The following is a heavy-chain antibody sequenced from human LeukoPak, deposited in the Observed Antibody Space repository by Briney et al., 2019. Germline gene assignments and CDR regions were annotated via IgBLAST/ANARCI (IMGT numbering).Heavy chain of an antibody. CDR3: ARVPPTDFWSGLDV. CDR1: GFTFSTYW. V-gene: IGHV3-74*01. Sequence: GGSLRLSCAASGFTFSTYWMHWVRQAPGKGLVWVSRINSDGSSTSYADSVKGRFTISRDNAKNTLYLQMNSLRAEDTAVYYCARVPPTDFWSGLDVWGKGTTVTVSS. J-gene: IGHJ6*04. CDR2: INSDGSST. D-gene: IGHD3-3*01.